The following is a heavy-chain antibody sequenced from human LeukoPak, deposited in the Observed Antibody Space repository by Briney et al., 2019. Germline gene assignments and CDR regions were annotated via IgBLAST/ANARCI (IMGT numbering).Heavy chain of an antibody. CDR3: ARQTQNYDILTGYYLAAFDI. CDR1: GGSISSYY. CDR2: IYYSGST. J-gene: IGHJ3*02. D-gene: IGHD3-9*01. Sequence: KPSETLSLTCTVPGGSISSYYWSWIRQPPGKGLEWIGYIYYSGSTNYNPSLKSRVTISVDTSKNQFSLKLSSVTAAVTAVYYCARQTQNYDILTGYYLAAFDIWGQGTMVTVSS. V-gene: IGHV4-59*08.